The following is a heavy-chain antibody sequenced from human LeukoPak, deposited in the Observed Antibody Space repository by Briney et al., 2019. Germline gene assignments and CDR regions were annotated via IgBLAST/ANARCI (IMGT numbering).Heavy chain of an antibody. CDR2: IYYSGST. J-gene: IGHJ4*02. V-gene: IGHV4-39*01. CDR1: GGSISRSSYY. Sequence: SETLSLTCTVSGGSISRSSYYWGWIRQPPGKGLEWIGSIYYSGSTYYNPSLKSRVTISVDTSKNQFSLKLSSVTAADTAVYYCASVKGSSWSPDFDYWGQGTLVTVSS. CDR3: ASVKGSSWSPDFDY. D-gene: IGHD6-13*01.